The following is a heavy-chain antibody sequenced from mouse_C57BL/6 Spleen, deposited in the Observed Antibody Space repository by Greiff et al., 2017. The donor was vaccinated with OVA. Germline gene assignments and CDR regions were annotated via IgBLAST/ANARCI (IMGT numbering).Heavy chain of an antibody. CDR2: IHPNSGST. CDR1: GYTFTSYW. D-gene: IGHD1-3*01. V-gene: IGHV1-64*01. Sequence: QVQLQQPGAELVKPGASVKLSCKASGYTFTSYWMHWVKQRPGQGLEWIGMIHPNSGSTNYNEKFKSKATLTVDKSSSTAYMQLSSLTSEDSAVYYCARSGAFDLHYYAMDYWGQGTSVTVSS. J-gene: IGHJ4*01. CDR3: ARSGAFDLHYYAMDY.